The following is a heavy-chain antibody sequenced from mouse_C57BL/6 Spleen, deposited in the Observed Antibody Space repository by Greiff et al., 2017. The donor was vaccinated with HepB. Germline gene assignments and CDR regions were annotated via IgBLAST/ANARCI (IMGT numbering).Heavy chain of an antibody. CDR2: INPNNGGT. V-gene: IGHV1-26*01. D-gene: IGHD2-5*01. J-gene: IGHJ2*01. CDR3: ARFYSNLFDY. CDR1: GYTFTDYY. Sequence: EVQLQQSGPELVKPGASVKISCKASGYTFTDYYMNWVKQSHGKSLEWIGDINPNNGGTSYNQKFKGKATLTVDKSSSTAYMELRSLTSEDSAVYYCARFYSNLFDYWGQGTTLTVSS.